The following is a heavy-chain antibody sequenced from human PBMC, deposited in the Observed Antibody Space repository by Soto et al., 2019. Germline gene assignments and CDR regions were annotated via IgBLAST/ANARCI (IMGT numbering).Heavy chain of an antibody. CDR1: DGSISSGDNY. CDR2: IYYSGSA. D-gene: IGHD2-21*02. J-gene: IGHJ4*02. V-gene: IGHV4-30-4*01. Sequence: PSETLSLTCNVSDGSISSGDNYWSWIRQPPGKGLEWIAYIYYSGSAYYNPSLKSRVTISVDTSKNQFSLKLRSVTSADTAVYYCARGPVVVVSAPYYFDSWGQGALVTVSS. CDR3: ARGPVVVVSAPYYFDS.